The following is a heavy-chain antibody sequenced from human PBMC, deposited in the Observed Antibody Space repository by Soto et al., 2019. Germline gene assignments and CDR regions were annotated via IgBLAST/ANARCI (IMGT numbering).Heavy chain of an antibody. CDR3: VRGGGGGLLDP. D-gene: IGHD2-15*01. CDR2: ISPGSRYP. J-gene: IGHJ5*02. V-gene: IGHV3-11*06. CDR1: GFTFGDSY. Sequence: GGSLRLSCAGSGFTFGDSYMSWIRQAPGKGLEWLSYISPGSRYPAYADSVKGRFTISRDNAKRSLYLQMMSLTAEDTAIYYCVRGGGGGLLDPWGQGTMVT.